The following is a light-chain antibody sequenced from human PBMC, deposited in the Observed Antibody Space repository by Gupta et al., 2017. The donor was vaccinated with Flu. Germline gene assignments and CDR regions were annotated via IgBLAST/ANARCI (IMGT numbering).Light chain of an antibody. J-gene: IGKJ1*01. V-gene: IGKV3-11*01. Sequence: ATLSLSAGVRASRSCRGSQSVSSSLAYYLQKPRQAPSLLLDYTSTRATGIPSRFSGSRSGNAFTLPKISLVPEDVVVYYCKQRSKCWTWTFGQGTKVEIK. CDR3: KQRSKCWTWT. CDR1: QSVSSS. CDR2: YTS.